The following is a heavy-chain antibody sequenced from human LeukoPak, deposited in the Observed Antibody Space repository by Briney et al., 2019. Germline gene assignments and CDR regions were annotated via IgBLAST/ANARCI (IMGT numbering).Heavy chain of an antibody. CDR2: ISSSSYI. CDR3: ARDSTAARCGY. V-gene: IGHV3-21*01. D-gene: IGHD4-17*01. J-gene: IGHJ4*02. CDR1: GFTFSSYS. Sequence: GGSLRLSCAASGFTFSSYSMTWVRQAPGKGLEWVSSISSSSYIYYADSVKGRFTISRDNAKNSLYLQMNSLRAEDTAVYYCARDSTAARCGYWGQGTLVTVSS.